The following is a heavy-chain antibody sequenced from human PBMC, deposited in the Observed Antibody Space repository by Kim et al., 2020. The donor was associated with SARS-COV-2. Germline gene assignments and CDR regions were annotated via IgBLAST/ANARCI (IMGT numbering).Heavy chain of an antibody. D-gene: IGHD2-2*01. CDR2: INTSGST. CDR1: GGSISTYY. Sequence: SETLSLTCTVSGGSISTYYWSWIRQPAGKGLEWIGRINTSGSTSYNASLKSRVTMSIDTSKNQFSLKLSSVTAADTAVYYCARDLRYCSSTSCPDAFDIWGQGTMVTVSS. J-gene: IGHJ3*02. CDR3: ARDLRYCSSTSCPDAFDI. V-gene: IGHV4-4*07.